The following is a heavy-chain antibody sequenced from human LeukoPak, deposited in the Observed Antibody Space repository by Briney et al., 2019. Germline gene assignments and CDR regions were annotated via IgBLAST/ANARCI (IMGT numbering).Heavy chain of an antibody. Sequence: GASVKVSCKASGGTFSSYAISWVRQAPGQGLEWMGWINPNSGGTNYAQKFQGRVTMTRDTSISTAYMELSRLRSDDTAVYYCARDSIAPQFDYWGQGTLVTVSS. J-gene: IGHJ4*02. CDR3: ARDSIAPQFDY. CDR1: GGTFSSYA. D-gene: IGHD2-15*01. V-gene: IGHV1-2*02. CDR2: INPNSGGT.